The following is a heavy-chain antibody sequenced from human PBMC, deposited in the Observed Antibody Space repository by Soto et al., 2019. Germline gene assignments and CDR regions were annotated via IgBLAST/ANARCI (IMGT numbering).Heavy chain of an antibody. D-gene: IGHD2-21*01. J-gene: IGHJ6*02. Sequence: QVQLQESGPGLVKPSQTLSLTCSVSGASISSGGYYWNWIRQHPGKGLEWIGYIYYSGTTYYNPSLTRPVTISVDTSKNQFALKLSSVTAADTAVYYCAASCVGCGGFNYYGMDVWGQGTTVTVSS. CDR2: IYYSGTT. CDR1: GASISSGGYY. CDR3: AASCVGCGGFNYYGMDV. V-gene: IGHV4-31*01.